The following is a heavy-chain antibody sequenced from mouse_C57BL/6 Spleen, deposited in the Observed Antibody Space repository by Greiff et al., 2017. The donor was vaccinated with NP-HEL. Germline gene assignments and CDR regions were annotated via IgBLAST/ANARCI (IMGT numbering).Heavy chain of an antibody. J-gene: IGHJ1*03. CDR3: ARRGYYGSSLWYFDV. Sequence: QVQLQQSGAELVKPGASVKLSCKASGYTFTSYWMQWVKQRPGQGLEWIGEIDPSDSYTNYNQKFKGKATLTVDTSSSTAYMQLSSLTSEDSAVYYCARRGYYGSSLWYFDVWGTGTTVTVSS. D-gene: IGHD1-1*01. CDR2: IDPSDSYT. V-gene: IGHV1-50*01. CDR1: GYTFTSYW.